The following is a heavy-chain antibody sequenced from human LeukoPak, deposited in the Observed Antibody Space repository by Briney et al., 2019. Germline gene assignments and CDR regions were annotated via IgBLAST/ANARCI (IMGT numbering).Heavy chain of an antibody. J-gene: IGHJ4*02. CDR3: AKDEEYYDSSGYYYV. V-gene: IGHV3-23*01. D-gene: IGHD3-22*01. CDR1: GFTFSSYA. Sequence: GGSLRLFCAASGFTFSSYAMSWVRQAPGKGLEWVSAISGSGGSTYYADSVKGRFTISRDNSKNTLYLQMNSLRAEDTAVYYCAKDEEYYDSSGYYYVWGQGTLVTVSS. CDR2: ISGSGGST.